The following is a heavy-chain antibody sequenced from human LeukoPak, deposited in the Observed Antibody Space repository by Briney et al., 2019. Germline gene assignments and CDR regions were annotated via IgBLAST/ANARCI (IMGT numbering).Heavy chain of an antibody. CDR1: GGTFSSYA. V-gene: IGHV1-69*06. CDR3: ARAGFGNDAFDI. J-gene: IGHJ3*02. D-gene: IGHD1-1*01. Sequence: GASVKVSCKASGGTFSSYAVGWVRQAPGQGLEWMGSIIPLFATTNYARRFQARVTITADKSTSTAYMELSSLRSEDTAVYFCARAGFGNDAFDIWGQGTRVTVSS. CDR2: IIPLFATT.